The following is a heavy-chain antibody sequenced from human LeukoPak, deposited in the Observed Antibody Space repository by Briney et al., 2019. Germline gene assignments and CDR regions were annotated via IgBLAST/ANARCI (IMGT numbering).Heavy chain of an antibody. CDR3: ARSPDILTGEKFDY. D-gene: IGHD3-9*01. CDR1: GYTFTGYY. Sequence: ASVKVSCKASGYTFTGYYVHWVRQAPGQGLEWMGWMNPKSGGTNYAQKFEARVTMNRDTSISTAFMELSRLRFDDTAVYYCARSPDILTGEKFDYWGQGTLVTVSS. J-gene: IGHJ4*02. V-gene: IGHV1-2*02. CDR2: MNPKSGGT.